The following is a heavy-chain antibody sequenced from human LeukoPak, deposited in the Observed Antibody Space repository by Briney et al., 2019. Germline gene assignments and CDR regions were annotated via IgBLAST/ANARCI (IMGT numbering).Heavy chain of an antibody. CDR2: INPNSGGT. CDR3: ATRGIRGVVTPGAFDI. D-gene: IGHD4-23*01. Sequence: ASVKVSCKASGYTFTGYYMHWVRQAPGQGLEWMGWINPNSGGTNYAQKFQGRVTMTEDTSTDTAYMELSSLRSEDTAVYYCATRGIRGVVTPGAFDIWGQGTMVTVSS. J-gene: IGHJ3*02. V-gene: IGHV1-2*02. CDR1: GYTFTGYY.